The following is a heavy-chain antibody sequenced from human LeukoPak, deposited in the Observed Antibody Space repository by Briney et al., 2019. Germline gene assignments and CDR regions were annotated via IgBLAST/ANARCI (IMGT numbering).Heavy chain of an antibody. CDR3: ARALWFGEFQDF. Sequence: GGSLRLSCAASGFTFSGYWMTWVRQAPGKGLEGVANIDQDGSEKNYVDSVKGRLTISRDNAKNSLFLQMNRLRAEDTAVYFCARALWFGEFQDFWGQGTLVAVSS. CDR2: IDQDGSEK. D-gene: IGHD3-10*01. J-gene: IGHJ4*02. CDR1: GFTFSGYW. V-gene: IGHV3-7*01.